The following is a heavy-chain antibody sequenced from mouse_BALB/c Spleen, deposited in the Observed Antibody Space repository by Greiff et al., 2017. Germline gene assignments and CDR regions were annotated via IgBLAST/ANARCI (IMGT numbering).Heavy chain of an antibody. J-gene: IGHJ2*01. Sequence: VMLVESGPGLVAPSQSLSITCTVSGFSLTSYGVHWVRQPPGKGLEWLGVIWAGGSTNYNSALMSRLSISKDNSKSQVFLKMNSLQTDDTAMYYCARARDRRESFDYWGQGTTLTVSS. CDR2: IWAGGST. V-gene: IGHV2-9*02. D-gene: IGHD3-3*01. CDR1: GFSLTSYG. CDR3: ARARDRRESFDY.